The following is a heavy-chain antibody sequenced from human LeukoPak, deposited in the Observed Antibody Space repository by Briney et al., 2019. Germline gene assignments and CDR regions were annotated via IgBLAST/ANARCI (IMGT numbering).Heavy chain of an antibody. CDR3: ARDRCGGSCYLNWFDP. V-gene: IGHV3-21*01. Sequence: GGSLRLSCAASGFRFSSYAMSWVRQAPGKGLEWVSGIDTKGTRTYYADSVKGRFTISRDNAKNSLYLQMNSLRAEDTAVYYCARDRCGGSCYLNWFDPWGQGTLVTVSS. CDR2: IDTKGTRT. J-gene: IGHJ5*02. CDR1: GFRFSSYA. D-gene: IGHD2-15*01.